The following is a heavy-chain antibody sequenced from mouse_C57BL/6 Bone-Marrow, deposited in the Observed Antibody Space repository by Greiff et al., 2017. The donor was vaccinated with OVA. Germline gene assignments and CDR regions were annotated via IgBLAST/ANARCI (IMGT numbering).Heavy chain of an antibody. CDR1: GYAFSSYW. Sequence: QVHVKQSGAELVKPGASVKISCKASGYAFSSYWMNWVKQRPGKGLEWIGQIYPGDGDTNYNGKFKGKATLTADKSSSTAYMQLSSLTSEDSAVYFCARGPLYGSSPFAYWGQGTLVTVSA. V-gene: IGHV1-80*01. CDR3: ARGPLYGSSPFAY. CDR2: IYPGDGDT. D-gene: IGHD1-1*01. J-gene: IGHJ3*01.